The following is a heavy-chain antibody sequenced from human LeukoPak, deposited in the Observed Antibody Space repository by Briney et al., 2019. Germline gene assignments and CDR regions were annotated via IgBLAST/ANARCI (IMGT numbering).Heavy chain of an antibody. CDR3: ARRHCSGGSCYWFDP. D-gene: IGHD2-15*01. J-gene: IGHJ5*02. CDR1: GGTFSSYA. Sequence: SVKVSCKASGGTFSSYAISWVRQAPGQGLEWMGGIIPIFGTANYAQRFQGRVTITADESTSTAYMELSSLRSEDTAVYYCARRHCSGGSCYWFDPWGQGTLVTVSS. V-gene: IGHV1-69*13. CDR2: IIPIFGTA.